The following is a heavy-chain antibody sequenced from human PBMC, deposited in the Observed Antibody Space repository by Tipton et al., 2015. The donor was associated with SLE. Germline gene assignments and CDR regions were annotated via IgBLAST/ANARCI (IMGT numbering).Heavy chain of an antibody. CDR1: GGSISSGDYY. CDR2: IYYSGST. V-gene: IGHV4-61*08. Sequence: PGLVKPSETLSLTCTVSGGSISSGDYYWSWIRQPPGKGLEWIGYIYYSGSTNYNPSLKSRVTISVDTSKNQFSLKLSSVTAADTAVYYCARDRVGYSYGDAFDIWGQGTMVTVSS. CDR3: ARDRVGYSYGDAFDI. J-gene: IGHJ3*02. D-gene: IGHD5-18*01.